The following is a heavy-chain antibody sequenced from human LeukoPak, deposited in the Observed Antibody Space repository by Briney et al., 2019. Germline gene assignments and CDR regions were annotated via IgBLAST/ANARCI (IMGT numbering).Heavy chain of an antibody. V-gene: IGHV4-59*08. CDR2: VYYSGST. CDR3: ARFPYNSGSSNAY. D-gene: IGHD6-19*01. CDR1: GGSISGYY. J-gene: IGHJ4*02. Sequence: PSETLSLTCTVSGGSISGYYWSWIRQPPGKGLEWIGYVYYSGSTNYNPSLKSRVTISVDTSKNQSSLKLISVTAADTAVYYCARFPYNSGSSNAYWGQGSLVTVSS.